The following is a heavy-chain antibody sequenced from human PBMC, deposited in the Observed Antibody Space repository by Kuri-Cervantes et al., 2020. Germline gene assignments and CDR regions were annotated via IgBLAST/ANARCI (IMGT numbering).Heavy chain of an antibody. CDR1: GFTFDDYA. Sequence: SLKISCAASGFTFDDYAMHWVRQAPGKGLEWVSGTSWNSGGIGYADSVKGRFTISRDNAKNSLYLQMNSLRAEDTAVYYCAKEEGIAAAGIDAFDIWGQGTMVTVSS. V-gene: IGHV3-9*01. CDR2: TSWNSGGI. CDR3: AKEEGIAAAGIDAFDI. J-gene: IGHJ3*02. D-gene: IGHD6-13*01.